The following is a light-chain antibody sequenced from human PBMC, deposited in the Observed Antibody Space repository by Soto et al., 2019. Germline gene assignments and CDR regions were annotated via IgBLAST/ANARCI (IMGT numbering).Light chain of an antibody. J-gene: IGKJ1*01. CDR1: QSVRSN. CDR3: QQYNNWPPRT. CDR2: GAS. V-gene: IGKV3-15*01. Sequence: EIVMTQSPATLSVSPGERATLSCRASQSVRSNLAWYQQKPGQAPRLLVYGASTRATGIADRFSGSGSGTEFTLTISSLQSEDFAGYYCQQYNNWPPRTFGQGTKVEIK.